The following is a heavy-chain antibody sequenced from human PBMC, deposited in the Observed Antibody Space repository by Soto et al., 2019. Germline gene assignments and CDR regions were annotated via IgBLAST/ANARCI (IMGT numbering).Heavy chain of an antibody. Sequence: QVRLVQSGAEVKKPGSSVKASCKTSGGTFSTSAISWVRQAPGQGLEWMGGIIPIFGTANYAQKFQGRVSITADKSTSTADMELSSLTSEDTAVYYCASGEVRGGGDVWGQGTTVTVAS. V-gene: IGHV1-69*06. CDR1: GGTFSTSA. D-gene: IGHD3-10*01. CDR3: ASGEVRGGGDV. J-gene: IGHJ6*02. CDR2: IIPIFGTA.